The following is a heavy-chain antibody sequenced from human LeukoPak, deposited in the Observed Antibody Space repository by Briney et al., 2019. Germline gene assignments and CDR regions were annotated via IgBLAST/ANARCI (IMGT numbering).Heavy chain of an antibody. V-gene: IGHV3-7*03. CDR1: GFTFSSYW. Sequence: GGSLRLSCGASGFTFSSYWMGWVRQVPGKGLEWVANIKEDGSEKYYVDSVKGRFIISRDNAKNSLYLHMNDLRAEDTAVYYCARDPGDRAIDRWFNPWGQGTLVIVSS. D-gene: IGHD5-18*01. J-gene: IGHJ5*02. CDR3: ARDPGDRAIDRWFNP. CDR2: IKEDGSEK.